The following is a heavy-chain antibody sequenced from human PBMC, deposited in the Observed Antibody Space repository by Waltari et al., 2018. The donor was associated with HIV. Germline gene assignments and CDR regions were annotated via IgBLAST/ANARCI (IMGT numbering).Heavy chain of an antibody. CDR3: ARERAIRGAFDI. D-gene: IGHD2-21*01. Sequence: MNWVRQAPGKGLEWVSSISSSSSYIYYADSVKGRFTISRDNAKNSLYLQMNSLRAEDTAVYYCARERAIRGAFDIWGQGTMVTVSS. CDR2: ISSSSSYI. J-gene: IGHJ3*02. V-gene: IGHV3-21*01.